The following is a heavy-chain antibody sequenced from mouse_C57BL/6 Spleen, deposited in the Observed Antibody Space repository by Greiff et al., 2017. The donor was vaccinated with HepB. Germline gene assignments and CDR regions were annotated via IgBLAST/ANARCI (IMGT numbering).Heavy chain of an antibody. V-gene: IGHV1-54*01. CDR1: GYTFTNYL. Sequence: QVQLQQSGAELVRPGTSVKVSCKASGYTFTNYLIEWVKQRPGQGLEWIGVINPGSGGTNYNEKFKGKATLTADKSSSTAYIQLSSLTSEDSAVYVCASRGSYSGPFGGWGKGTTLT. J-gene: IGHJ2*01. CDR3: ASRGSYSGPFGG. D-gene: IGHD1-1*01. CDR2: INPGSGGT.